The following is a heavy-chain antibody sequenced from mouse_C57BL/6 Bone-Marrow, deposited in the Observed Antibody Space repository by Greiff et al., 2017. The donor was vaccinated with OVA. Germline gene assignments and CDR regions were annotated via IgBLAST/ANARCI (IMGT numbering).Heavy chain of an antibody. CDR1: GYTFTSYW. V-gene: IGHV1-55*01. CDR2: IYPGSGST. CDR3: GRMGMGWLLSCYAMDY. J-gene: IGHJ4*01. D-gene: IGHD2-3*01. Sequence: QVQLQQPGAELVKPGASVKMSCKASGYTFTSYWITWVKQRPGQGLEWIGDIYPGSGSTNYNEKFKGKATLTVDKPSSTAYMQISSLTSEDSAVYYCGRMGMGWLLSCYAMDYWGQGTSVTVSS.